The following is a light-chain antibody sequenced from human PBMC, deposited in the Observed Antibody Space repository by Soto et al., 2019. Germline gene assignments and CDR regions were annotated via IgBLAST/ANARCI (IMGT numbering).Light chain of an antibody. CDR3: QQRNNWPPVT. CDR2: DAS. Sequence: EIVLTHSPATPSLSPAEIATPSSRASQSFSRHLACYQQKAGQAPRLLIYDASNRATGIPARFSGSGSGTDFTLTISILEPEDFAVYYCQQRNNWPPVTFGGGTKVDIK. V-gene: IGKV3-11*01. CDR1: QSFSRH. J-gene: IGKJ4*01.